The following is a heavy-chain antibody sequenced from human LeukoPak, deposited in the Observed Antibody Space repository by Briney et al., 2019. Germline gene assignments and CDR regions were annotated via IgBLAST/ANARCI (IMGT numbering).Heavy chain of an antibody. J-gene: IGHJ6*03. CDR3: ARLPGSSWYNYYYMDV. CDR2: IYHSGNT. Sequence: SETLSLTCTVSGYSISSGYYWGWIRQPPGKGLEWIANIYHSGNTYYNPSLKSRVTISVDTSRNQFSLKLSSVTAADTAVYYCARLPGSSWYNYYYMDVWGKGTTVTVSS. CDR1: GYSISSGYY. D-gene: IGHD6-13*01. V-gene: IGHV4-38-2*02.